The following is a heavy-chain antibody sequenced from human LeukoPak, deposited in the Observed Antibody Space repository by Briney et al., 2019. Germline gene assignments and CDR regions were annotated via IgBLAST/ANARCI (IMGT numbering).Heavy chain of an antibody. CDR2: IIPIFGTA. D-gene: IGHD2-21*01. Sequence: GASVKVSCKAPGGTFSSYAISWVRQAPGQGLEWTGGIIPIFGTANYAQKFQGRVTITTDESTSTAYMELSSLRSEDTAVYYCARGKPGGADRGYYYYYYMDVWGKGTTVTVSS. J-gene: IGHJ6*03. CDR1: GGTFSSYA. V-gene: IGHV1-69*05. CDR3: ARGKPGGADRGYYYYYYMDV.